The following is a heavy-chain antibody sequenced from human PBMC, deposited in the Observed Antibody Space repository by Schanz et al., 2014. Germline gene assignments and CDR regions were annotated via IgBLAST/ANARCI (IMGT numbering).Heavy chain of an antibody. J-gene: IGHJ5*02. V-gene: IGHV3-64*04. D-gene: IGHD2-2*01. CDR2: ISNNGDST. Sequence: VQLVESGGGVVQPGGSLRLSCSASGFTFSTFAMHWVRQAPGKGLEYISAISNNGDSTYYADSVKGRFTISRDNAKNSLFLQMNSLRAEDTAVYYCARAGYDADNWFDPWGQGTLVTVSS. CDR3: ARAGYDADNWFDP. CDR1: GFTFSTFA.